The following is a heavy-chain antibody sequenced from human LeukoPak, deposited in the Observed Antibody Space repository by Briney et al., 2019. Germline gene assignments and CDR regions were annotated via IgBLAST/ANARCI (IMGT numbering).Heavy chain of an antibody. Sequence: ASVKVSCKASGYTFTRYYMHWVRQAPGQGLEWMGIINPSGGTTTYAQKFQGRVTMTRDTSTSTVYMELSSLRSEDTTVYYCTSPMKPGISHSSSSGVGKEHNDYWGQGTLVTVSS. J-gene: IGHJ4*02. CDR1: GYTFTRYY. V-gene: IGHV1-46*01. CDR2: INPSGGTT. CDR3: TSPMKPGISHSSSSGVGKEHNDY. D-gene: IGHD6-13*01.